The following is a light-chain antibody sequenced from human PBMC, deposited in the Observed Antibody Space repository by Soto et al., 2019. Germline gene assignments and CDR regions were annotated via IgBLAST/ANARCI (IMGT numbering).Light chain of an antibody. CDR2: EGI. CDR1: SSNIGGYNV. J-gene: IGLJ1*01. CDR3: ISYTGSSTSYV. Sequence: QSVLTQPASVSGSPGQSITISCSGTSSNIGGYNVVSWYQQHPGKAPKVIVYEGIKRPSGVSDRFSGSTSGSTASLTISGLQAEDEAEYYCISYTGSSTSYVFGSGTKVTVL. V-gene: IGLV2-14*02.